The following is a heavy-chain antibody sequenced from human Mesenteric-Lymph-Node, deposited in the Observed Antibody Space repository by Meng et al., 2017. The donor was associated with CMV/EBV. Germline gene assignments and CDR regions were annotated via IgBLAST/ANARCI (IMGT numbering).Heavy chain of an antibody. V-gene: IGHV4-4*02. D-gene: IGHD2-2*02. J-gene: IGHJ3*02. Sequence: SETLSLTCAVSGGSISSINWWSWVRQPPGKGLEWIGEINHSGSTNYNPSLKSRVTISVDTSKNQFSLKLSSVTAADTAVYYCARFTGVVVVPAAIGAFDIWGQGTMVTVSS. CDR1: GGSISSINW. CDR2: INHSGST. CDR3: ARFTGVVVVPAAIGAFDI.